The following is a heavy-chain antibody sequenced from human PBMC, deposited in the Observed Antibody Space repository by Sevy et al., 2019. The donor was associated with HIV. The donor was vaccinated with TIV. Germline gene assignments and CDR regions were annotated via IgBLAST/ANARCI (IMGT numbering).Heavy chain of an antibody. D-gene: IGHD2-2*01. CDR2: ISYEGSSK. CDR1: GFTFSSFA. J-gene: IGHJ4*02. Sequence: GGSLRLSCTASGFTFSSFAMHWVRQAPGKGLEWVAVISYEGSSKYYPDAVKGRFTISRDNAKNTLYLQMNRLRPEYTSVCFCSILGVECFSTNCEGMSSLSFDFGGQGPLFTVPS. V-gene: IGHV3-30-3*01. CDR3: SILGVECFSTNCEGMSSLSFDF.